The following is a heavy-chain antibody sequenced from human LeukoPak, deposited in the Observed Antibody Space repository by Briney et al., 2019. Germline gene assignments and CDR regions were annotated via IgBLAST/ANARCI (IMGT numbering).Heavy chain of an antibody. CDR1: AFTFSSYG. J-gene: IGHJ4*02. Sequence: GGSLRLSCAASAFTFSSYGMHWVRQAPGKGLEWVAVISYDGSNKYYADSVKGRFTISRDNSKNTLYLQMNSLRAEDTAVYYCAKGHYGSGSWDYWGQGTLVTVSS. D-gene: IGHD3-10*01. CDR3: AKGHYGSGSWDY. V-gene: IGHV3-30*18. CDR2: ISYDGSNK.